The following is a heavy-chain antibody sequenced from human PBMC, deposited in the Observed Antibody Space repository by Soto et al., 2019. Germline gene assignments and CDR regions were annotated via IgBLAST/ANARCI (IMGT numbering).Heavy chain of an antibody. V-gene: IGHV3-23*01. J-gene: IGHJ4*02. CDR3: ARDEIRGWAYVGSFDY. D-gene: IGHD2-21*01. Sequence: PGGSLRLSCAASGFTFSSYAMSWVRQAPGKGLEWVSAISGSGGSTYYADSVKGRFTISRDNSKNTLYLQMNSLRAEDTAVYYCARDEIRGWAYVGSFDYWGQGTLVTVSS. CDR2: ISGSGGST. CDR1: GFTFSSYA.